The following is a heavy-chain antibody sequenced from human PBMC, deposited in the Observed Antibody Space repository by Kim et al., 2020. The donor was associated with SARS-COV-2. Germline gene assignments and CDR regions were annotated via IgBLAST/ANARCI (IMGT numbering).Heavy chain of an antibody. D-gene: IGHD6-19*01. Sequence: SETLSLTCTVSGGSIRSYYWSWIRQPPGKGLEWVGYFYYTGSTNYNPSLKSRVTISVDTSKNQFSLKLSSVTAADTAVYYCARGGWYNFDYWGQGTLVT. J-gene: IGHJ4*02. V-gene: IGHV4-59*01. CDR1: GGSIRSYY. CDR2: FYYTGST. CDR3: ARGGWYNFDY.